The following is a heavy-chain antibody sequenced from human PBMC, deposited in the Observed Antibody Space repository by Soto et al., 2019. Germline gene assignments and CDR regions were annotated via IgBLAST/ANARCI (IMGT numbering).Heavy chain of an antibody. CDR1: GGSISSSDFY. J-gene: IGHJ5*02. V-gene: IGHV4-39*01. D-gene: IGHD3-22*01. CDR2: MYYSGTT. CDR3: AVVESTGNWFDP. Sequence: QLQLQESGPGLVKPSETLSLTCTVSGGSISSSDFYWGWLRQPPGKGLDFIGSMYYSGTTYYNPSLKNRITISVDTSKNQFSLKLSSVTAADTAVYYGAVVESTGNWFDPWGQGALVTVSS.